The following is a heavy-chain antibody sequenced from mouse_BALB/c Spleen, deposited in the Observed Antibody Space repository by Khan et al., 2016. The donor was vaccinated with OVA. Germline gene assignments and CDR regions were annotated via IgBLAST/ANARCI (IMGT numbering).Heavy chain of an antibody. CDR2: ISSGGHYT. CDR3: ARSLVDYYAMDY. V-gene: IGHV5-9-3*01. J-gene: IGHJ4*01. Sequence: EVELVESGGGLVKPGGSLKLSCSASGFTFSSYAMSWVRQTPEKRLELVATISSGGHYTFYPDSVKGRFTIYRDNARNTLYLQMSSLMSEDTAMYYCARSLVDYYAMDYWGQGTSVTVSS. CDR1: GFTFSSYA. D-gene: IGHD2-2*01.